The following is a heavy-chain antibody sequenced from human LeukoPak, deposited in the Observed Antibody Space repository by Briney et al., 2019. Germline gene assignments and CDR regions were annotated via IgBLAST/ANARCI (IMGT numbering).Heavy chain of an antibody. D-gene: IGHD1-7*01. CDR2: INLSGGTT. J-gene: IGHJ6*04. Sequence: GASVKVSCKASGYTFTSYDINWVRQATGQGLEWMGIINLSGGTTSYAQKFQGRVTMTRDTSTSTVYMELSSLRSEDTAIYYCARDEGSSRKRNFMDVWGEGTTVTISS. V-gene: IGHV1-46*01. CDR1: GYTFTSYD. CDR3: ARDEGSSRKRNFMDV.